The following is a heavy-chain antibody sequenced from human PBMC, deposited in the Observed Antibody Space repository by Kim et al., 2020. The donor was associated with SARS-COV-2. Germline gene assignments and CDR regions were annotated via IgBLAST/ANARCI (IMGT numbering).Heavy chain of an antibody. CDR1: GFTFDDYA. Sequence: GGSLRLSCAASGFTFDDYAMHWVRQAPGKGLEWVSGISWNSGSIGYADSVKGRFTISRDNAKNSLYLQMNSLRAEDTALYYCAKDNRWELRYYFDYWGQGTLVTVSS. CDR2: ISWNSGSI. J-gene: IGHJ4*02. V-gene: IGHV3-9*01. CDR3: AKDNRWELRYYFDY. D-gene: IGHD1-26*01.